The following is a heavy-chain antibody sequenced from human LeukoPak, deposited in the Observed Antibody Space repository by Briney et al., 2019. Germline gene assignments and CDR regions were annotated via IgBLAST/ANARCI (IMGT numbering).Heavy chain of an antibody. D-gene: IGHD3-22*01. CDR2: ISGSGGST. J-gene: IGHJ3*02. V-gene: IGHV3-23*01. CDR1: GFTFSSYA. Sequence: VSLRLSCAASGFTFSSYAMSWVRQAPGKGLEWVSAISGSGGSTYYADSVKGRFTISRDNSKNTLYLQMNSLRAEDTAVYYCAKDVYDSSGPSAFDIWGQGTMVTVSS. CDR3: AKDVYDSSGPSAFDI.